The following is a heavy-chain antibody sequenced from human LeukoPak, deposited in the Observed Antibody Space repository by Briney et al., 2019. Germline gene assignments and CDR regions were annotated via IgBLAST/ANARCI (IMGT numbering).Heavy chain of an antibody. D-gene: IGHD3-10*01. CDR2: ISYSGTT. J-gene: IGHJ4*02. CDR1: GFTFSDYY. CDR3: AANSADYNTLGSSYKV. V-gene: IGHV4-39*02. Sequence: PGGSLRLSCAASGFTFSDYYMSWIRQSPGKGLEWIGSISYSGTTYYNPSLKSRVTISVDTSKNHFSLKLSSVTAADTAVYYCAANSADYNTLGSSYKVWGQGALVTVSS.